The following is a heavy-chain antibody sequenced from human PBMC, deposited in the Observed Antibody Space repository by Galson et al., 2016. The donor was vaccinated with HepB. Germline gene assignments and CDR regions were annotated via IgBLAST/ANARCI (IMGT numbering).Heavy chain of an antibody. V-gene: IGHV1-69*13. CDR1: GGTFSSYA. J-gene: IGHJ6*03. D-gene: IGHD6-19*01. CDR3: ARDHIAVAAMDV. Sequence: SVTVSCKASGGTFSSYAIYWARQAPGQGLEWMGGIIPIFGTANYAQKFQGRVTITADESTSTAYMELSSLRSEDTAMYYCARDHIAVAAMDVWGKGTTVTVSS. CDR2: IIPIFGTA.